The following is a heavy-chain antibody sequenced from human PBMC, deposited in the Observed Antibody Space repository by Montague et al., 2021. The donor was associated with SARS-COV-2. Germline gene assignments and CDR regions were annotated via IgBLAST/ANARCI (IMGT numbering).Heavy chain of an antibody. J-gene: IGHJ4*02. V-gene: IGHV2-70*11. Sequence: VKPTQTLTLTCAFSGFSLSTSGMCVSWIRQPPGKALEWLARIDWDDDKHYSTSLKTRLTISKDTSKNQVVLTMTNMDPVDTATYYCARIHIAAAGTGLDYWGQGTLVTVSS. CDR1: GFSLSTSGMC. CDR3: ARIHIAAAGTGLDY. D-gene: IGHD6-13*01. CDR2: IDWDDDK.